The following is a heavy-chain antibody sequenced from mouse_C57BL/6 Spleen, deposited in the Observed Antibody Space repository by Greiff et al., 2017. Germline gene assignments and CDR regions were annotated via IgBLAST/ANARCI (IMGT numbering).Heavy chain of an antibody. CDR3: TRHLYPYYAMDY. CDR2: IYPGNSDT. Sequence: VQLQQSGTVLARPGASVKMSCKTSGYTFTSYWMHWVKQRPGQGLEWIGAIYPGNSDTSYNQKFKGKAKLTAVTSASTAYMELSSLTNEDSAVYYCTRHLYPYYAMDYWGQGTSVTVSS. V-gene: IGHV1-5*01. D-gene: IGHD2-12*01. CDR1: GYTFTSYW. J-gene: IGHJ4*01.